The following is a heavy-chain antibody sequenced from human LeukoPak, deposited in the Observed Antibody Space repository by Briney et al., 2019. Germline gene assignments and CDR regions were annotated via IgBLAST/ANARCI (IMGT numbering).Heavy chain of an antibody. CDR3: VRSPYGSGRYAFDV. D-gene: IGHD3-10*01. CDR2: INHSGSA. V-gene: IGHV4-34*01. Sequence: KPSETLSLTCAVYGGSFSDYYWNWIRQPPGKGLEWIGEINHSGSATYNPSLKSRVTISVDTSKNQLSLKLTSVTAADTAVYYCVRSPYGSGRYAFDVWGQGTMVTVSS. J-gene: IGHJ3*01. CDR1: GGSFSDYY.